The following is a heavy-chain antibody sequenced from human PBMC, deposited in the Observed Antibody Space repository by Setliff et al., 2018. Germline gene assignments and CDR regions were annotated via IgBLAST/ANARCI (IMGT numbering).Heavy chain of an antibody. CDR1: GFTFSTSS. V-gene: IGHV3-48*04. CDR2: ISRTYSTI. D-gene: IGHD3-10*01. Sequence: GGSLRLSCAASGFTFSTSSMNWVRLAPGKGLEWVSYISRTYSTIYYADSVKGRVTISKDNAKNSLYLQMNSLRAEDTAVYYCARVASAPYGSGSDYIRALDYWGQGTLVTVSS. CDR3: ARVASAPYGSGSDYIRALDY. J-gene: IGHJ4*02.